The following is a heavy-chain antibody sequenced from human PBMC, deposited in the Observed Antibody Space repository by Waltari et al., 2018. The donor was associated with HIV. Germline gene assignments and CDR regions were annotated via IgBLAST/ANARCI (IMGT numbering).Heavy chain of an antibody. CDR3: ARDDQWAFDY. J-gene: IGHJ4*02. CDR1: GFTFSSYS. CDR2: ITVDGRAK. Sequence: EVQLVESGGGLVQPGGSLRLSCAASGFTFSSYSMNWVRQAPGRGLEWLSYITVDGRAKVYADSVKGRFTISRDNAKNSLYLEMNSLRDEDTAVYYCARDDQWAFDYWGQGTLVIVSS. D-gene: IGHD1-26*01. V-gene: IGHV3-48*02.